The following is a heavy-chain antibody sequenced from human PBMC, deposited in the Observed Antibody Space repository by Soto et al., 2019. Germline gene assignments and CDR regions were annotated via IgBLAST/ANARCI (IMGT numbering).Heavy chain of an antibody. D-gene: IGHD3-22*01. J-gene: IGHJ4*02. CDR2: IVVGSGNT. Sequence: SVKVSCKASGFTFTSSAMQWVRQARGQRLEWIGWIVVGSGNTNYAQKFQERVTITRDMSTSTAYMELSSLRSEDTAVYYCAAGTPYYYDSSGYYHADLRLDYWGQGTLVTVSS. CDR3: AAGTPYYYDSSGYYHADLRLDY. CDR1: GFTFTSSA. V-gene: IGHV1-58*02.